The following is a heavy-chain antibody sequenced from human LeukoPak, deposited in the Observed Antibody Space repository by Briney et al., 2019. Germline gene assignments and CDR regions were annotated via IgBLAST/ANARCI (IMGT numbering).Heavy chain of an antibody. CDR2: ISSSGSTI. V-gene: IGHV3-11*01. J-gene: IGHJ3*02. CDR1: GFTFSDYY. CDR3: ARDVPSFSLADAFDI. Sequence: PGGSLRLSCAASGFTFSDYYISWIRQAPGKGLEWVSYISSSGSTIYYADSVKGRFTISRDNAKNSLYLQMNSLRAEDTAVYYCARDVPSFSLADAFDIWGQGTMVTVSS. D-gene: IGHD3-16*01.